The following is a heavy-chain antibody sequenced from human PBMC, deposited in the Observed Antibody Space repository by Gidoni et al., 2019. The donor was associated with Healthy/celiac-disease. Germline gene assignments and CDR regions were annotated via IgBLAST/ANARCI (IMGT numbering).Heavy chain of an antibody. CDR1: SSYS. Sequence: SSYSMNWVRQAPGKGLEWVSSISSSSSYIYYADSVKGRFTISRDNAKNSLYLQMNSLRAEDTAVYYCARERGATIEYQLLYTGVLRFLEDYYYYGMDVWGQGTTVTVSS. J-gene: IGHJ6*02. CDR2: ISSSSSYI. V-gene: IGHV3-21*01. D-gene: IGHD3-3*01. CDR3: ARERGATIEYQLLYTGVLRFLEDYYYYGMDV.